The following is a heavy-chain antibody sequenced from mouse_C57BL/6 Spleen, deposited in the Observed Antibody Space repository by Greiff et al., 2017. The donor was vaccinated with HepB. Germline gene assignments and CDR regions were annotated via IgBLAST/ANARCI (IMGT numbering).Heavy chain of an antibody. Sequence: EVQLQQSGPELVKPGASVKMSCTASGYTFTDYNMHWVKQSHGKSLEWIGYINPNNGGTSYNQKFKGKATLTVNKSSSTAYMELRSLTSEDSAVYYCARAVVATDWFAYWGQGTLVTVSA. CDR3: ARAVVATDWFAY. V-gene: IGHV1-22*01. D-gene: IGHD1-1*01. CDR2: INPNNGGT. CDR1: GYTFTDYN. J-gene: IGHJ3*01.